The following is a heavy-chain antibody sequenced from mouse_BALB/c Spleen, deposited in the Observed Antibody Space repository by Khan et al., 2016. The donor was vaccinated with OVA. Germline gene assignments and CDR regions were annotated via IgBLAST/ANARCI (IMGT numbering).Heavy chain of an antibody. V-gene: IGHV1-5*01. CDR2: IYPGNSDT. CDR1: GYSFTSYW. Sequence: VQLKESGTVLARPGASVKMSCKASGYSFTSYWMHWVKQRPGQGLEWIGAIYPGNSDTSYNQKFKGKAKLTAVTSASTAYMELSSLTNEDSASYYCTDGKYVGWFAYWGQGTLVTVSA. CDR3: TDGKYVGWFAY. J-gene: IGHJ3*01. D-gene: IGHD2-1*01.